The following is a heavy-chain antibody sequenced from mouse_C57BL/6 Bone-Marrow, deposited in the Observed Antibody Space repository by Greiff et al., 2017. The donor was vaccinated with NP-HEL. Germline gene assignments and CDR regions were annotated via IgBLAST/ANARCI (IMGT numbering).Heavy chain of an antibody. Sequence: VTLKVSGAELVRPGASVKLSCTASGFNIKDYYMHWVKQRPEQGLEWIGRIDPEDGDTEYAPKFQGKATMTADTSSNTAYLQLSSLTSEDTAVYYCTFYDYDGMDYWGQGTTLTVSS. CDR2: IDPEDGDT. CDR1: GFNIKDYY. D-gene: IGHD2-4*01. J-gene: IGHJ2*01. CDR3: TFYDYDGMDY. V-gene: IGHV14-1*01.